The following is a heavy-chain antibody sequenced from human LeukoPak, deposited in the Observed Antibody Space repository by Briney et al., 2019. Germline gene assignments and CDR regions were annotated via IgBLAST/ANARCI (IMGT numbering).Heavy chain of an antibody. CDR2: ISYDGTYQ. Sequence: GGSLRLSCAASGFTFNTYTIYWVRQTPGKGLEWVAVISYDGTYQYYADSVKGRFTISRDNAKNSLYLQMNSLRAEDTAVYYCARDPYSGSYSAYYYYYMDVWGKGTTVTVSS. CDR1: GFTFNTYT. V-gene: IGHV3-30*04. D-gene: IGHD1-26*01. CDR3: ARDPYSGSYSAYYYYYMDV. J-gene: IGHJ6*03.